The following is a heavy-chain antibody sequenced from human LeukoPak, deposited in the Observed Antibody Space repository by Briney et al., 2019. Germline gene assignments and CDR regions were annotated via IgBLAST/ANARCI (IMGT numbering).Heavy chain of an antibody. CDR3: ARGGRRTMVRGVIPYYYYYMDV. V-gene: IGHV1-46*01. J-gene: IGHJ6*03. CDR2: INPSGGST. D-gene: IGHD3-10*01. CDR1: GYTFTSYY. Sequence: GASVKVSCKASGYTFTSYYMHWVRQAPGRGLEWMGIINPSGGSTSYAQKFQGRVTMTRDTSTSTVYMELSSLRSEDTAVYYCARGGRRTMVRGVIPYYYYYMDVWGKGTTVTISS.